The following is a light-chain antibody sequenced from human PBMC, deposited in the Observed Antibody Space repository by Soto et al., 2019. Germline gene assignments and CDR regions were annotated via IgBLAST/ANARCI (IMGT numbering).Light chain of an antibody. J-gene: IGKJ2*01. V-gene: IGKV3-11*01. Sequence: EIDLTQSPATLSLSPGERATLSCRASQSVSSYLAWYQQKPGQAPRLLIYDASNRATGIPARFRGGGSGTDFTLTISSLEPEDFAVYYCQQGFNWARFPFGQGTKLESK. CDR1: QSVSSY. CDR3: QQGFNWARFP. CDR2: DAS.